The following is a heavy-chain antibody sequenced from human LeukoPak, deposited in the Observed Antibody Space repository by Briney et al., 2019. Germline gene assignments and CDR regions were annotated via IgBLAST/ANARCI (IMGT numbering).Heavy chain of an antibody. CDR1: GSTVSSNY. J-gene: IGHJ4*02. CDR3: AKAPPGYSAYALPAN. Sequence: GGSLRLSCAASGSTVSSNYMNWVRQAPGKGLEWVSAISGPGGATYYADSVKGRFTISRDNSRNTLYLQMSSLRVEDTAIYYCAKAPPGYSAYALPANWGQGTLVTVSS. V-gene: IGHV3-23*01. D-gene: IGHD5-12*01. CDR2: ISGPGGAT.